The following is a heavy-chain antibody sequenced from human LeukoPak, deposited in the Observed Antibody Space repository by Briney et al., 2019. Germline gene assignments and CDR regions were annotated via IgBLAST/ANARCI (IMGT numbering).Heavy chain of an antibody. CDR1: GFTCSSYA. CDR2: ISGSGGST. J-gene: IGHJ5*02. CDR3: AKDRGYCTNGVCYDNWFDP. D-gene: IGHD2-8*01. Sequence: GGSLRLSCAASGFTCSSYAMSWVRQAPGKGLEWVSAISGSGGSTYYADSVKGRFTISRDNSKNTLYLQMNSLRAEDTAVYYCAKDRGYCTNGVCYDNWFDPWGQGTLVTVSS. V-gene: IGHV3-23*01.